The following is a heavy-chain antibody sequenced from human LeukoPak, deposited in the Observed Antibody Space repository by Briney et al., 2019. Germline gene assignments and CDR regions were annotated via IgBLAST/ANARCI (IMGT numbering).Heavy chain of an antibody. D-gene: IGHD2-21*01. J-gene: IGHJ6*03. V-gene: IGHV1-2*02. CDR2: INPNSGGT. Sequence: GASVKVSCKASGYTFTGYFMHWVRQAPGQGLEWMGWINPNSGGTNYAQKFQDRVTMTRDTSISTAYMELSRLRSDDTAVYYCARGGLHTWYYYMDVWGKGTTVTVSS. CDR3: ARGGLHTWYYYMDV. CDR1: GYTFTGYF.